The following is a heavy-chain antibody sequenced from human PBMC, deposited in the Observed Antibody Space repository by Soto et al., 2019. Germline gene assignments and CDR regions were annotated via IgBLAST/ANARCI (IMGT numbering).Heavy chain of an antibody. CDR1: GYTFTSYG. J-gene: IGHJ4*02. CDR3: AGAAFFDSSGYGGY. D-gene: IGHD3-22*01. V-gene: IGHV1-18*01. Sequence: QVQLVQSGAEVKKPGASVKVSCKASGYTFTSYGISWVRQAPGQGLEWMGWISAYNGNTNYAQKLQGRVTMTTDTSPKTAYMGLGSLGSDGTAGYYWAGAAFFDSSGYGGYLGQGTLVTVSS. CDR2: ISAYNGNT.